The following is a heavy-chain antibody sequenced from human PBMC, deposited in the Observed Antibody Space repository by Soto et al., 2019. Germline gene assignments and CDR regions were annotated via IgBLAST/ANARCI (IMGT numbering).Heavy chain of an antibody. J-gene: IGHJ6*02. CDR2: IIPIFGTA. CDR1: GGTFSSYA. CDR3: ARVLGVGLRLIGYYGMDV. Sequence: SVKVSCKASGGTFSSYAISWVRQAPGQGLEWMGGIIPIFGTANYAQKFQGRVTITADESTSTAYMELSSLRSEDTAVYYCARVLGVGLRLIGYYGMDVWGQGTTVTVSS. D-gene: IGHD5-12*01. V-gene: IGHV1-69*13.